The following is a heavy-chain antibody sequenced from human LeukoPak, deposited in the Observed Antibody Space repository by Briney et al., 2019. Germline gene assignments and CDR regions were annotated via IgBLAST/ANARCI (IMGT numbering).Heavy chain of an antibody. V-gene: IGHV4-39*07. CDR2: IYYSGST. J-gene: IGHJ4*02. CDR1: GDSISSNNYY. D-gene: IGHD1-26*01. CDR3: ARDSGMGANFFDY. Sequence: MTSETLSLTCTVPGDSISSNNYYWGWIRQPPGKRLEWIGSIYYSGSTYYNPSLKSRVTISLDTSKNQFSLKLSSVTAADTAMYYCARDSGMGANFFDYWGQGTLVTVSS.